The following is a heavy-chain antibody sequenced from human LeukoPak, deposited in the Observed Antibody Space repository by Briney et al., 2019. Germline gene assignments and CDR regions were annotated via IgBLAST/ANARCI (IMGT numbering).Heavy chain of an antibody. J-gene: IGHJ4*02. CDR1: GFTFSSYG. D-gene: IGHD6-13*01. Sequence: PGRSLRLSCAASGFTFSSYGMHWVRQAPGKGLEWVAVIWCDGSNKYYADSVKGRFTISRDNSKNTLYLQMNSLRAEDTAVYYCARTIVAAGTSRHFDYWGQGTLVTVSS. CDR3: ARTIVAAGTSRHFDY. CDR2: IWCDGSNK. V-gene: IGHV3-33*01.